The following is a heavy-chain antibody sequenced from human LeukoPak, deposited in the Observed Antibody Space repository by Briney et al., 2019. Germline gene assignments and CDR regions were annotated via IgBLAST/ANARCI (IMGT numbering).Heavy chain of an antibody. D-gene: IGHD3-10*01. J-gene: IGHJ4*02. Sequence: GGSLRLSCAASGFTSSSYGMHWVRQAPGKGLEWVAFIRYDGSNKYYADSVRGRFTISRDNSKNTLYLQMNSLRAEDTAVYYCAKRSGERFDYFDYWGQGTLVTVSS. CDR3: AKRSGERFDYFDY. CDR2: IRYDGSNK. CDR1: GFTSSSYG. V-gene: IGHV3-30*02.